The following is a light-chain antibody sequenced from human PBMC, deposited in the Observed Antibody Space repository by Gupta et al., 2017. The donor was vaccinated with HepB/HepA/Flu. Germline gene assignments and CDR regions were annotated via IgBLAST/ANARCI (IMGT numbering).Light chain of an antibody. Sequence: DIHSTQFPSFLSASVGDRVIITCRASQAIRSYLSWYQQKPGNAPKLLISVISNVQIGAPSRFSGSGSATDLTLTITNTQPEDVANYYSLQDSITPISSGRGTKVQI. CDR2: VIS. CDR3: LQDSITPIS. J-gene: IGKJ4*01. CDR1: QAIRSY. V-gene: IGKV1-9*01.